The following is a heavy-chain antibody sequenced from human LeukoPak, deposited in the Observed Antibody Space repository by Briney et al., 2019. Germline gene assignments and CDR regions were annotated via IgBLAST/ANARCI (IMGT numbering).Heavy chain of an antibody. V-gene: IGHV3-30-3*01. J-gene: IGHJ4*02. Sequence: GRSLRLSCAASGFTFSSYAMHWVRQAPGKGLEWVAVISCDGSNKYYADSVKGRFTISRDNSKNTLYLQMNSLRAEDTAVYYCARVRFLEWLSAVNIEYYFDYWGQGTLVTVSS. CDR3: ARVRFLEWLSAVNIEYYFDY. CDR2: ISCDGSNK. CDR1: GFTFSSYA. D-gene: IGHD3-3*01.